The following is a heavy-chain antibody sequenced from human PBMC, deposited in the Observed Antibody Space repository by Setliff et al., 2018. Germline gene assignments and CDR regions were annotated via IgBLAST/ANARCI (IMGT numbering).Heavy chain of an antibody. CDR1: GASFSNYY. CDR2: IDHSGRT. CDR3: ARGSTGAYDP. Sequence: SETLFLTCTVYGASFSNYYWGWVRQPPEERLEWVGEIDHSGRTKYNPSLKGRVTISVDTSKNQLSLRVTSVTAADTAVYYCARGSTGAYDPWGQGTLVTVSS. V-gene: IGHV4-34*01. D-gene: IGHD7-27*01. J-gene: IGHJ5*02.